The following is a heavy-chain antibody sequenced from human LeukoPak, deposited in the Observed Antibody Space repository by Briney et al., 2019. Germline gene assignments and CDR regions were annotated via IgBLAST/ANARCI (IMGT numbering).Heavy chain of an antibody. CDR1: GFTFSSYG. CDR2: IRYDGSNK. J-gene: IGHJ6*03. Sequence: GGSLRLSCVASGFTFSSYGMHWVRQAPGKGLEWVAFIRYDGSNKYYADSVKGRFTISRDNSKNTLYLQMNSLRAEDTAAYYCARGAPHYYYYYMDVWGKGTTVTVSS. CDR3: ARGAPHYYYYYMDV. V-gene: IGHV3-30*02.